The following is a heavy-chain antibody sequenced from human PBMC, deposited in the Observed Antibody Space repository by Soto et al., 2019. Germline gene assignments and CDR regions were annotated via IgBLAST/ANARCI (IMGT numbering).Heavy chain of an antibody. CDR1: GFTFREAW. CDR3: ATDQGAITTFGVLVPFFDY. J-gene: IGHJ4*02. Sequence: EVQLVESGGGLIKPGGSLRVSCAASGFTFREAWMNWVSQAPGRGLEWVGRIMSKTAGERTDYAAPVKGRFTISRDDSKDTVYLQMDSLRSEDTAVYFCATDQGAITTFGVLVPFFDYWGLGTLVTVSS. CDR2: IMSKTAGERT. D-gene: IGHD3-3*01. V-gene: IGHV3-15*07.